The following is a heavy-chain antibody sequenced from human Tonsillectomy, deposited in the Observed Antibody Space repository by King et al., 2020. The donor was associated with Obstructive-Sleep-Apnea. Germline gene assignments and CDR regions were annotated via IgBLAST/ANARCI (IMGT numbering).Heavy chain of an antibody. J-gene: IGHJ4*02. CDR1: GFTFSNYG. CDR3: AKGCGGSGVYWVDS. V-gene: IGHV3-23*04. CDR2: INSRGWT. Sequence: VQLVESGGGMVQPGGSLRLSCAASGFTFSNYGTSWVRQAPGKGLECVSAINSRGWTFYAVAVRGRFTISRDNAKYMVDLQVNSLRAEDPATYYCAKGCGGSGVYWVDSWGQGTLVTVSS. D-gene: IGHD3-10*01.